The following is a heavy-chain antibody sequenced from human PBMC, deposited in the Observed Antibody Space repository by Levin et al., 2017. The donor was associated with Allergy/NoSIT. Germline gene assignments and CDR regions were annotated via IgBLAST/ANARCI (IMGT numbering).Heavy chain of an antibody. CDR1: GYTFNHYG. D-gene: IGHD5-12*01. V-gene: IGHV1-18*01. CDR3: ARGQGGYESFDY. CDR2: ISPDNGHA. J-gene: IGHJ4*02. Sequence: WASVKVSCKTSGYTFNHYGIDWVRQAPGQGLEWVGWISPDNGHADYAQKLQGRVTMTTDRATTTAYLELKSLTSDDTAVYYCARGQGGYESFDYWGLGTLVTVSS.